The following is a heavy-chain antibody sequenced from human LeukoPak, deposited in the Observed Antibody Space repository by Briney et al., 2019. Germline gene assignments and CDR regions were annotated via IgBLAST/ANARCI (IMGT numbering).Heavy chain of an antibody. D-gene: IGHD2-2*01. CDR2: ISSGGSTI. Sequence: GGSLRLSCAASGFIFRDYYMSWIRQAPGKGLEWISYISSGGSTIYYTDSVKGRFTISRDDAKNTLYLQMNSLRAEDTAVHYCAREGCSSTSCYFDYYYGMDVWGQGTTVTVSS. J-gene: IGHJ6*02. V-gene: IGHV3-11*04. CDR3: AREGCSSTSCYFDYYYGMDV. CDR1: GFIFRDYY.